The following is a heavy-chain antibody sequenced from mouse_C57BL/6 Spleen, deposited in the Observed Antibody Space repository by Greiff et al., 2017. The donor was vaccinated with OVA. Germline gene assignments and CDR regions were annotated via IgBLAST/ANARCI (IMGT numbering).Heavy chain of an antibody. Sequence: QVQLQQSGAELVRPGASVTLSCKASGYTFTDYEMHWVKQTPVHGLEWIGAIDPETGGTSYNQKFKGKAILTADKSSSTAYMELRSLTAEDTAVYYCTRSPTYYSNYAFDYWGQGTTLTVSS. D-gene: IGHD2-5*01. V-gene: IGHV1-15*01. CDR1: GYTFTDYE. CDR2: IDPETGGT. CDR3: TRSPTYYSNYAFDY. J-gene: IGHJ2*01.